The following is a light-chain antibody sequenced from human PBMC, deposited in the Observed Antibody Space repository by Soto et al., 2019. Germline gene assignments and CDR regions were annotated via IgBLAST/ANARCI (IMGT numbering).Light chain of an antibody. CDR2: DAS. Sequence: DIQLTQSPSTLSASVRDRVTVTCRASQNIDGWLAWYQHKPGKAPRLLIRDASNLESGVPSRFSGSGSVTEFTLTISSLQPDDFATYYCQHYDTNSWTFGQGTKVES. CDR3: QHYDTNSWT. CDR1: QNIDGW. J-gene: IGKJ1*01. V-gene: IGKV1-5*01.